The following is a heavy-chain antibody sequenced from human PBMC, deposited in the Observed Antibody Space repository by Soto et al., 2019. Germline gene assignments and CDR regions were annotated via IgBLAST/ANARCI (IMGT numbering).Heavy chain of an antibody. V-gene: IGHV1-69*01. CDR2: IIPIFGTA. CDR1: GGTFSSYA. CDR3: ARVTAARPYWYFDL. Sequence: QVQLVQSGAEVKKPGSSVKVSCKASGGTFSSYAINWVRQAPGQGLEWMGGIIPIFGTANYAQKFQGRVTSTEGESTSTDYMERSSLSSADTAVYYCARVTAARPYWYFDLWGRGTLVTVSS. D-gene: IGHD6-6*01. J-gene: IGHJ2*01.